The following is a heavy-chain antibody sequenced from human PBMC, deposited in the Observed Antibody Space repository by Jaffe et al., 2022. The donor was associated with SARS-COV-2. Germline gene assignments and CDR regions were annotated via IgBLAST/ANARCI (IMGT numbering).Heavy chain of an antibody. CDR2: ISGSGGST. D-gene: IGHD3-22*01. V-gene: IGHV3-23*01. Sequence: EVQLLESGGGLVQPGGSLRLSCAASGFTFSSYAMSWVRQAPGKGLEWVSAISGSGGSTYYADSVKGRFTISRDNSKNTLYLQMNSLRAEDTAVYYCARPTERGYYWGGFDYWGQGTLVTVSS. CDR1: GFTFSSYA. CDR3: ARPTERGYYWGGFDY. J-gene: IGHJ4*02.